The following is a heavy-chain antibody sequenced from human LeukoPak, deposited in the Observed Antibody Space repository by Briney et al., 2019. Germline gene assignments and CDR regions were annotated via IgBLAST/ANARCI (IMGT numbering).Heavy chain of an antibody. CDR1: GYTFTSYG. J-gene: IGHJ6*03. Sequence: ASVKVSCKASGYTFTSYGISWVRQAPGQGLEWMGWISAYNGNTNYAQKLQGRVTMTTDTSTSTAYMEPRSLRSDDTAVYYCARFLLRNPRPVNKMYYYYMDVWGKGTTVTVSS. CDR2: ISAYNGNT. CDR3: ARFLLRNPRPVNKMYYYYMDV. V-gene: IGHV1-18*01. D-gene: IGHD1/OR15-1a*01.